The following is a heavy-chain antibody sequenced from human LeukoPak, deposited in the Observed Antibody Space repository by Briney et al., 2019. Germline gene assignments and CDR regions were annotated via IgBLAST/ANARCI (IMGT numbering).Heavy chain of an antibody. CDR1: GFTFNNYY. CDR2: INIGGTNT. Sequence: PGGSLRLSCAASGFTFNNYYMSWIRQAPGKGLEWLSYINIGGTNTHYADSVKGRFTISRDNAKKSLYLEMNNLRAEDTAVYYCATDGAGFDTWGQGVLVTVSS. J-gene: IGHJ5*02. CDR3: ATDGAGFDT. V-gene: IGHV3-11*01.